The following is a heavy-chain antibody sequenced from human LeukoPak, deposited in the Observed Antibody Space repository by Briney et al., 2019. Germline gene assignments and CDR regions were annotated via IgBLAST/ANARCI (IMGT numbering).Heavy chain of an antibody. J-gene: IGHJ6*03. D-gene: IGHD6-19*01. CDR1: GGSFSGYY. Sequence: PSETLSLTCAVYGGSFSGYYWSWIRQPPGKGLEWIGEINHSGSTNYNPSLKSRVTISVDTSKNQFSLKLSSVTAADTAVYYCARCSGWYYYYYMDVWGKGTTVTVSS. V-gene: IGHV4-34*01. CDR3: ARCSGWYYYYYMDV. CDR2: INHSGST.